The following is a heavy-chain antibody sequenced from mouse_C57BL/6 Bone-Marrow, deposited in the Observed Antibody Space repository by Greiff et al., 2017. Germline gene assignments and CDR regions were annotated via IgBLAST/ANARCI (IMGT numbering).Heavy chain of an antibody. CDR3: ARNTTVAY. V-gene: IGHV2-2*01. Sequence: VQLQQSGPGLVQPSQSLSITCTVSGFSLTSYGVHWVRQSPGKGLEWLGVIWSGGSTDYNAAFISRLSISKDNSKSQVFFKMNSLQADDTAIYYCARNTTVAYWGQGTLVTVSA. CDR1: GFSLTSYG. CDR2: IWSGGST. D-gene: IGHD1-1*01. J-gene: IGHJ3*01.